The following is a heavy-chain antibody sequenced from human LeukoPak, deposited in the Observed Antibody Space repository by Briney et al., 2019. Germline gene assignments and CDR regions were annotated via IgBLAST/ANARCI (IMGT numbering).Heavy chain of an antibody. CDR1: GRSISSYY. V-gene: IGHV4-4*07. CDR2: IYKRGST. CDR3: ARGGYYSAFDI. D-gene: IGHD3-3*01. J-gene: IGHJ3*02. Sequence: SETLSLTCTVSGRSISSYYWSWLRQPAGKGREWIGRIYKRGSTNYSPSLKSRVTMSVGTSKNQLSLKLSSVTAADTAVYYCARGGYYSAFDIWGQGTMVTVSS.